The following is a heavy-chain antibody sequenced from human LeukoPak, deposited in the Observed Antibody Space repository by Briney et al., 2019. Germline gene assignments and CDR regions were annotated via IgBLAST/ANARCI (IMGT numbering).Heavy chain of an antibody. Sequence: SVKVSCKASGGTFSSYAISWVRQAPGQGLEWMGGIIPIFGTANYAQKFQGRVTITADKSTSTAYVELSSLRSEDTAVYYCARDSGWSDFWFAYWGQGTLVTVSS. CDR3: ARDSGWSDFWFAY. CDR2: IIPIFGTA. D-gene: IGHD3-3*01. J-gene: IGHJ4*02. CDR1: GGTFSSYA. V-gene: IGHV1-69*06.